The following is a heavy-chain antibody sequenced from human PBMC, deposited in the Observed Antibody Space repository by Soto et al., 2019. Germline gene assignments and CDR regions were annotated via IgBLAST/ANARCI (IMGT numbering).Heavy chain of an antibody. V-gene: IGHV1-69*13. D-gene: IGHD2-8*01. J-gene: IGHJ6*02. Sequence: SAKVSRKASGGTFSSYAISWLRQAPGPGLEWMGGIIPIFGTANYAQKFQGRVTITADESTSTAYMELSSLRSEDTAVYYCARDEGWDIVLSPGAYGMDVWGQGTTVTVSS. CDR2: IIPIFGTA. CDR1: GGTFSSYA. CDR3: ARDEGWDIVLSPGAYGMDV.